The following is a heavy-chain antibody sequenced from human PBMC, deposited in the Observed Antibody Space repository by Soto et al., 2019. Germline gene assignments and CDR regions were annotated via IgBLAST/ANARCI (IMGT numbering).Heavy chain of an antibody. CDR2: ISSNSAYI. Sequence: GGSLRLSCAASVLPVRSFTVNWVRPAPGKGLEWVSTISSNSAYIYYTDALRGRFTISRDNAKNSLHLQMNSLRAEDTAVYYCTRDASRDSSARGWFDPWGPGTLVTVSS. D-gene: IGHD6-13*01. CDR3: TRDASRDSSARGWFDP. CDR1: VLPVRSFT. J-gene: IGHJ5*02. V-gene: IGHV3-21*01.